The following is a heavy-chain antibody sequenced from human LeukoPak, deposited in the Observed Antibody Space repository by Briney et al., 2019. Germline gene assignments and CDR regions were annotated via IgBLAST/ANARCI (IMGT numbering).Heavy chain of an antibody. J-gene: IGHJ4*02. CDR1: GGTFSSYA. D-gene: IGHD6-13*01. CDR2: IIPIFGTA. CDR3: AREGVAAAGADIDY. Sequence: ASVKVSCKASGGTFSSYAISWVRQAPGQGLEWMGGIIPIFGTANYAQKFQGRVTITADESTSTAYMELSRLRSDDTAVYYCAREGVAAAGADIDYWGQGTLVTVSS. V-gene: IGHV1-69*13.